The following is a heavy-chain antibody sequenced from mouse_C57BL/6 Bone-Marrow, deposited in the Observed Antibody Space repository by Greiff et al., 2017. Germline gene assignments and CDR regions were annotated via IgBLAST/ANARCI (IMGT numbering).Heavy chain of an antibody. V-gene: IGHV1-69*01. Sequence: VQLQQPGAELVMPGASVKLSCKASGYTFTSYWMHWVKQRPGQGLEWIGELDPTDSYTNYNQKFKGKSTLTVDKSSSTAYMQLSSLTSEDSAVYYCARWDGTWFAYWGQGTLVTVSA. CDR3: ARWDGTWFAY. CDR2: LDPTDSYT. J-gene: IGHJ3*01. D-gene: IGHD2-1*01. CDR1: GYTFTSYW.